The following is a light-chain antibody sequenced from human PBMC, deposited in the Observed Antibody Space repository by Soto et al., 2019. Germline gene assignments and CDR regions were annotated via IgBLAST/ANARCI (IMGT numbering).Light chain of an antibody. Sequence: QPVLTQSPSASASLGAPVKLTCTLSSGHSSYAIAWHQQHPEKGPRYLMKLNSAGSHSKGDGIPDRFSGSSSGAERYLTIPSLQSEDEADYYCQTWGTGIQVFGGGTKLTVL. J-gene: IGLJ2*01. CDR2: LNSAGSH. CDR3: QTWGTGIQV. V-gene: IGLV4-69*01. CDR1: SGHSSYA.